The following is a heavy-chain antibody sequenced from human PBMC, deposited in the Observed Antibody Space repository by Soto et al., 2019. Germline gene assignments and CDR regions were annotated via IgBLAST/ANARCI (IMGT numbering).Heavy chain of an antibody. CDR1: GGSISSGGYY. J-gene: IGHJ6*02. CDR3: AASCVACGGFKYYGMDV. D-gene: IGHD2-21*01. Sequence: SETLSLTCTVSGGSISSGGYYWYWIRQHPGKGLEWIGYIYYSGTTYYNPSRKSRVTISVDTSKNQFSLKLSSVTAADTAVYYCAASCVACGGFKYYGMDVWGQGTTVTV. CDR2: IYYSGTT. V-gene: IGHV4-31*03.